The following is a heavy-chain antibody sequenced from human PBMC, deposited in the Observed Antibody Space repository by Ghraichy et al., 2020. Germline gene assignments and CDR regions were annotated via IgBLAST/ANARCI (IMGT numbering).Heavy chain of an antibody. V-gene: IGHV3-23*01. CDR1: GFTFSSYA. J-gene: IGHJ4*02. CDR2: ISGSGGST. D-gene: IGHD3-3*01. CDR3: AKADDFWSGYRMIYYFDY. Sequence: GSLRLSCAASGFTFSSYAMSWVRQAPGKGLEWVSAISGSGGSTYYADSVKGRFTISRDNSKNTLYLQMNSLRAEDTAVYYCAKADDFWSGYRMIYYFDYWGQGTLVTVSS.